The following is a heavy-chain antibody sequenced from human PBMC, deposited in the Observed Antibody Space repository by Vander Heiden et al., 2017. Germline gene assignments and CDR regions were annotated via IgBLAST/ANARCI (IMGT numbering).Heavy chain of an antibody. CDR2: IYSGGST. Sequence: EVQLVESGGGLIQPGGSLRLSWAAAGFTVSSNYMSWVRQAPGKGLEWVSVIYSGGSTYYADSVKGRFTISRDNSKNTLYLQMNSLRAEDTAVYYCARAVAGTTLDYWGQGTLVTVSS. CDR1: GFTVSSNY. J-gene: IGHJ4*02. V-gene: IGHV3-53*01. CDR3: ARAVAGTTLDY. D-gene: IGHD6-19*01.